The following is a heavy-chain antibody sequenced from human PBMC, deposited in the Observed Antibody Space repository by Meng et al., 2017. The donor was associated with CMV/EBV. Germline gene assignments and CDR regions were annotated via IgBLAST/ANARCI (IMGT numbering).Heavy chain of an antibody. CDR2: SNHSGST. CDR1: GGSFSGYY. D-gene: IGHD5-24*01. CDR3: ARGQRFRSFDY. Sequence: SDTLSPTCAVYGGSFSGYYWSWIRQPPGKGLEWIGESNHSGSTNYNPSLKSRFTISVDTSKNQFSLKLSSVTAADTAVYYCARGQRFRSFDYWGQGTLVTVSS. V-gene: IGHV4-34*01. J-gene: IGHJ4*02.